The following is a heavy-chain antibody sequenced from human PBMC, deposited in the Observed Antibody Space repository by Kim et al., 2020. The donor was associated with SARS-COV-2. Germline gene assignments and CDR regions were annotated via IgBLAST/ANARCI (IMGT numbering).Heavy chain of an antibody. CDR2: IYHSGST. CDR1: GGSISSSNW. CDR3: ARDRLSAAAVVYYYYGMDV. J-gene: IGHJ6*02. D-gene: IGHD6-13*01. V-gene: IGHV4-4*02. Sequence: SETLSLTCAVSGGSISSSNWWSWVRQPPGKGLEWIGEIYHSGSTNYNPSLKSRVTISVDKSKNQFSLKLSSVTAADTAVYYCARDRLSAAAVVYYYYGMDVWGQGTTVTVSS.